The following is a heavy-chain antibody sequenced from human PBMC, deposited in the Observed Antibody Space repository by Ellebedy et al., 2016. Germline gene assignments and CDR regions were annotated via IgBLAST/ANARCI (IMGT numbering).Heavy chain of an antibody. D-gene: IGHD2-15*01. Sequence: GSLRLSXAVHGGSFSASYWNWIRQPPGKGLEWIGEINRSGSTSYNPSLKSRLTISLDASKDQFSLKLSSVTAADTAVYYCASDSDGSSAWYFDLWGRGTLVTVSS. V-gene: IGHV4-34*01. CDR2: INRSGST. CDR1: GGSFSASY. CDR3: ASDSDGSSAWYFDL. J-gene: IGHJ2*01.